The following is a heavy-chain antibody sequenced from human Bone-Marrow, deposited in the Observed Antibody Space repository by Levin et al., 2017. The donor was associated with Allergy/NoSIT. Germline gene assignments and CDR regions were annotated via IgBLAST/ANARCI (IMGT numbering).Heavy chain of an antibody. CDR3: ARGLLLYPHAFDI. D-gene: IGHD2-2*02. V-gene: IGHV1-8*01. CDR2: LNPNSGNT. J-gene: IGHJ3*02. Sequence: ASVKVSCKATGYSFSRYDINWVRQATGQGPEWMGWLNPNSGNTVLAQKCHGRVTLTRNTYISTAYLELSSLRDDDTALYYCARGLLLYPHAFDIWGLGTLVTVSS. CDR1: GYSFSRYD.